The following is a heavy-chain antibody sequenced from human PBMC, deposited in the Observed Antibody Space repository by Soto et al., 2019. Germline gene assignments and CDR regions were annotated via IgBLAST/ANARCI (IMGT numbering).Heavy chain of an antibody. V-gene: IGHV3-30*03. CDR3: ARGLGNTIFGVVIISGHGMDV. J-gene: IGHJ6*02. CDR2: ISYDGSNK. Sequence: PGGSLRLSCAASGFTFSSYGMHWVRQAPGKGLEWVAVISYDGSNKYYADSVKGRFTISRDNSKNTLYLQMNSLRAEDTAVYYCARGLGNTIFGVVIISGHGMDVWGQGTTVTVSS. D-gene: IGHD3-3*01. CDR1: GFTFSSYG.